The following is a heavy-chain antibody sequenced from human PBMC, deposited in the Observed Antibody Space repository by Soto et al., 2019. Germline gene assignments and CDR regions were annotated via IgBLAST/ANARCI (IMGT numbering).Heavy chain of an antibody. Sequence: QVELQESGPGLVKPSGTLSLTCAVSGDSVSSRFWWSWVRQSPGKELEWIGEIYHSGSANYNPSLKSRVTMSVDNSKNQFSLKLNSVTAADTAVYYCARYNAASGTYYFDYWGQGTLVTVSS. V-gene: IGHV4-4*02. CDR2: IYHSGSA. D-gene: IGHD6-13*01. CDR1: GDSVSSRFW. CDR3: ARYNAASGTYYFDY. J-gene: IGHJ4*02.